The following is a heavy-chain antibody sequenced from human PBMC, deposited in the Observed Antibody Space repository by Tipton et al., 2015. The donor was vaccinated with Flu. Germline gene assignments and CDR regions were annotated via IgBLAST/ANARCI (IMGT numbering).Heavy chain of an antibody. CDR2: IIPIFGTA. V-gene: IGHV1-69*18. J-gene: IGHJ5*02. D-gene: IGHD2-2*01. Sequence: QLVQSGAEVKKPGSSVKVSCKASGGNFSSYAISWVRQAPGQGIEWMGRIIPIFGTANYAQKFQGRVTITADESTSTAYMELSRLRAEDTAVYYCSRGPDIVVVLAAMGWFDPGGQGTLVTVPS. CDR3: SRGPDIVVVLAAMGWFDP. CDR1: GGNFSSYA.